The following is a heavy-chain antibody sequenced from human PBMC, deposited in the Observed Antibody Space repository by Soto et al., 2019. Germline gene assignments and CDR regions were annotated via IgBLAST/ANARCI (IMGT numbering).Heavy chain of an antibody. V-gene: IGHV1-69*06. CDR2: LIPIFGTA. CDR1: GGTFSSYA. CDR3: ARDRDDDSSGYLDY. Sequence: ASVKVSCNASGGTFSSYAISWVRPAPGQGLEWMGGLIPIFGTANYAQKFQGRVTITADKSTSTAYMELSSLRSEDTAVYYCARDRDDDSSGYLDYWGQGTLVTVSS. D-gene: IGHD3-22*01. J-gene: IGHJ4*02.